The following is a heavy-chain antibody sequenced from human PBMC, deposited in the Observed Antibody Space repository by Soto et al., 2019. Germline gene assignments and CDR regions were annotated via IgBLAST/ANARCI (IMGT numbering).Heavy chain of an antibody. CDR2: ISSSSSYI. CDR1: GFTFISYS. Sequence: GGSLRLSCAASGFTFISYSMNWVRQAPGKGLEWVSSISSSSSYIYYADSVKGRFTISRDNAKNSLYLQMNSLRAEDTAVYYCAREATVDGYYGMDVWGQGTTVTVSS. CDR3: AREATVDGYYGMDV. V-gene: IGHV3-21*01. D-gene: IGHD4-17*01. J-gene: IGHJ6*02.